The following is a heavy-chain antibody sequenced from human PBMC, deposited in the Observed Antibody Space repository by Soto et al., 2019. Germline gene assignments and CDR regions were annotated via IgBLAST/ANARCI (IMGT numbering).Heavy chain of an antibody. CDR2: ISGSGGST. V-gene: IGHV3-23*01. CDR3: AKGDYDSSGYYYPLVY. J-gene: IGHJ4*02. Sequence: HPGGSLRLSCAASGFTFSSYAMSWVRQAPGKGLEWVSAISGSGGSTYYADSVKGRFTISRDNSKNTLYLQMNSLRAEDTAVYYCAKGDYDSSGYYYPLVYWGQGTLVTVSS. CDR1: GFTFSSYA. D-gene: IGHD3-22*01.